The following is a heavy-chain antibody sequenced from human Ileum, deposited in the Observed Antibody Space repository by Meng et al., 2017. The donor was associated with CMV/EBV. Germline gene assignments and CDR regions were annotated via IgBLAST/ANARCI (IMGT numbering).Heavy chain of an antibody. D-gene: IGHD2-2*01. Sequence: GESLKISCAASGFTFSSYGMHWVRQAPGKGLEWVAFIRYDGSNKYYADSVKGRFTISRDNSKNTLYLQMNSLRPEDTAVYYCAKGWGQYQLLFAEYWGQGTLVTVSS. V-gene: IGHV3-30*02. CDR3: AKGWGQYQLLFAEY. CDR1: GFTFSSYG. CDR2: IRYDGSNK. J-gene: IGHJ4*02.